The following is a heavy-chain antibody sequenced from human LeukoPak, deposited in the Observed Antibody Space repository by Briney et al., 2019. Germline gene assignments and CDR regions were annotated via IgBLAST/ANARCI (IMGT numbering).Heavy chain of an antibody. CDR1: GYTFTSYG. CDR3: ARDKYGIGASYYGSGSYSEYYYYYGMDV. CDR2: ISAYNGNT. V-gene: IGHV1-18*04. J-gene: IGHJ6*04. D-gene: IGHD3-10*01. Sequence: GASVKVSCKASGYTFTSYGICWVRQAPGQGLEWMGWISAYNGNTNYAQKLQGRVTMTTDTSTSTAYMELRSLRSDDTAVYYCARDKYGIGASYYGSGSYSEYYYYYGMDVWGKGTTVTVSS.